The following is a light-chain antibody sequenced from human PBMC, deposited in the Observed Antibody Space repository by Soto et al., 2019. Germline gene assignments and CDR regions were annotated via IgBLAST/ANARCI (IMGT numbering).Light chain of an antibody. CDR1: QSINSW. CDR3: QQYDSYPLT. J-gene: IGKJ4*01. Sequence: DTQMTQSPSTLSASVGDRVTITCRASQSINSWLAWYQQKPGKAPKLLIYKASTLQSGVPSSFSGGGSGTEFTLTISGLQPDDFATYYCQQYDSYPLTFGGGTKVEIK. CDR2: KAS. V-gene: IGKV1-5*03.